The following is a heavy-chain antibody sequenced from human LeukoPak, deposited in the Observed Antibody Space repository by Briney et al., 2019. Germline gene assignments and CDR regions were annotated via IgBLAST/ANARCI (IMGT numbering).Heavy chain of an antibody. J-gene: IGHJ6*02. D-gene: IGHD4-17*01. Sequence: GRSLRLSCAASGFTFSSYSMNWVRQAPGKGLEWVSYISSSSSTIYYTDSVKGRFTISRDNAKNSLYLQMSSLRDEDTAVYYCAGPTYGDYGMDVWGQGTTVTVSS. V-gene: IGHV3-48*02. CDR2: ISSSSSTI. CDR1: GFTFSSYS. CDR3: AGPTYGDYGMDV.